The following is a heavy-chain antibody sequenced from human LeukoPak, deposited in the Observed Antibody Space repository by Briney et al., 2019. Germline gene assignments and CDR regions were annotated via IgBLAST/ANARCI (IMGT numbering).Heavy chain of an antibody. V-gene: IGHV3-23*01. CDR2: ISGSGGST. J-gene: IGHJ4*02. D-gene: IGHD2-21*01. Sequence: AGGSLRLSCAASGFTFSSYAMSWVRQAPGKGLEWVSAISGSGGSTYYADSVKGRFTISRDSSKNTLYLQMNSLRAEDTAVYYCATLRETYCGGDCYSFDYWGQGTLVTVSS. CDR1: GFTFSSYA. CDR3: ATLRETYCGGDCYSFDY.